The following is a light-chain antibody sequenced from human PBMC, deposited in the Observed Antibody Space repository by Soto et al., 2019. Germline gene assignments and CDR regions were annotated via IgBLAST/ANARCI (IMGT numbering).Light chain of an antibody. V-gene: IGKV3-20*01. J-gene: IGKJ5*01. CDR1: QSVSSSY. CDR2: GAS. Sequence: SPGPLSLSPGERATLSCRASQSVSSSYLAWYQQKPGQAPRFLIYGASSRATGIPDRFSGSGSGTDFTLTISRLEPEDFAVYYCQHYGSSPPITFGQGTRLEIK. CDR3: QHYGSSPPIT.